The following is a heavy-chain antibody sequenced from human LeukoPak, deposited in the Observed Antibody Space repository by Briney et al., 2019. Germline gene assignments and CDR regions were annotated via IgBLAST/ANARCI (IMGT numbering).Heavy chain of an antibody. J-gene: IGHJ5*02. CDR2: IYTSGST. CDR1: GGSISSGSYY. D-gene: IGHD6-19*01. V-gene: IGHV4-61*02. CDR3: ARGREQWPPWFDP. Sequence: PSETLSLTCTVSGGSISSGSYYWSWIRQPAGKGLEWIGRIYTSGSTNYNPSLKSRVTISVDTSKNQFSLKLSSVTAADTAVYYCARGREQWPPWFDPWGQGTLVTVSS.